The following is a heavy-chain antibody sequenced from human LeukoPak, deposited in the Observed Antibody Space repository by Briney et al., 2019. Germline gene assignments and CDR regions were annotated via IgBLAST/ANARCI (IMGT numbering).Heavy chain of an antibody. J-gene: IGHJ4*02. Sequence: PGGSLRLSCAASGFTFSSYGMHWVRQAPGKGLEWVAFIRYDGSNKYYADSVKGRFTISRDNSKNTLYLQMNSLRAEDTAVYYCAKDHRHKRKWELRPDIYFDYWGQGTLVTVSS. V-gene: IGHV3-30*02. CDR2: IRYDGSNK. CDR3: AKDHRHKRKWELRPDIYFDY. CDR1: GFTFSSYG. D-gene: IGHD1-26*01.